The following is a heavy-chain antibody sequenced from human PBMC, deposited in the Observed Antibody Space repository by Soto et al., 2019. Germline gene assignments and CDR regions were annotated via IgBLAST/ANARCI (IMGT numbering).Heavy chain of an antibody. J-gene: IGHJ4*02. CDR2: IYYSGHA. D-gene: IGHD2-21*01. V-gene: IGHV4-61*08. CDR1: GGSVSSSGYY. CDR3: ACDYFYGDRGFDSFNY. Sequence: QVHLQESGPGLVKPSETLSLTCTVSGGSVSSSGYYWNWIRQSPGKGLESIGYIYYSGHANYNPSLKSRVTMSLDRSRNQFSLRLTSVTTADTAVYYCACDYFYGDRGFDSFNYWGQGNLVTVSS.